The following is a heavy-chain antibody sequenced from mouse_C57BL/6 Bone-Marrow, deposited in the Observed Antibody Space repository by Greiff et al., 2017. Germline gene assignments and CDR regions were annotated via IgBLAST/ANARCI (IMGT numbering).Heavy chain of an antibody. CDR3: ARKGPCGSSSHLFFDV. CDR2: IYPGSGNP. Sequence: QVQLQQSGAELVRPGASVKLSCKASGYTFTDYYINWVKQRPGQGLEWIARIYPGSGNPYYNEKFKGKATLTAEQSSSTDYMELSSLTSENSAVYVCARKGPCGSSSHLFFDVWGAGTTVTVSS. V-gene: IGHV1-76*01. J-gene: IGHJ1*01. D-gene: IGHD1-1*01. CDR1: GYTFTDYY.